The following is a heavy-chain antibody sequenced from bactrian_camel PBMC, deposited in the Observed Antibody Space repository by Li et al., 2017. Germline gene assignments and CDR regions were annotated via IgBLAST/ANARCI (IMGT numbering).Heavy chain of an antibody. D-gene: IGHD4*01. CDR3: AKRGVYSDYGGAGFGS. CDR1: GFKMSTAF. V-gene: IGHV3S1*01. CDR2: INYAGDST. J-gene: IGHJ6*01. Sequence: SGGGSVQAGGSLRLSCAASGFKMSTAFMRWVRQAPGKGLEWVATINYAGDSTYYADSVKDRFTISRDNAKNTLYLQLNSLKTEDTAVYYCAKRGVYSDYGGAGFGSWGQGTQVTVS.